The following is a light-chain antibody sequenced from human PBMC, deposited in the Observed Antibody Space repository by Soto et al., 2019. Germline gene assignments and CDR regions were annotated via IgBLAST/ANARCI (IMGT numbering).Light chain of an antibody. Sequence: IQMTQSPATLSASVGDRVTITCRASQSISRWLTWYQQKQGKDPKILIYEASSLESGVPSRFSGSGSGTEYTLTIGGLQSDDFATYYCQEFNSYLITFGDGRRLEI. CDR2: EAS. CDR3: QEFNSYLIT. CDR1: QSISRW. V-gene: IGKV1-5*01. J-gene: IGKJ5*01.